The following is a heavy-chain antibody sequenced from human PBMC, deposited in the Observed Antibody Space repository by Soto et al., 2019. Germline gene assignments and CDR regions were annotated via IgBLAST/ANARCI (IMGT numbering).Heavy chain of an antibody. D-gene: IGHD3-3*01. J-gene: IGHJ5*02. CDR3: ARVRGRFLEWLLNWFDP. Sequence: KTSETLSLTCTFSCGSIVSSPCYWGWLRQPPGKGLEWIGTIYYTGTTYYNPSLKSRVTISVDTSKNQFSLKLSSVTAADTAVYYCARVRGRFLEWLLNWFDPWGQGTLVTVSS. V-gene: IGHV4-39*01. CDR2: IYYTGTT. CDR1: CGSIVSSPCY.